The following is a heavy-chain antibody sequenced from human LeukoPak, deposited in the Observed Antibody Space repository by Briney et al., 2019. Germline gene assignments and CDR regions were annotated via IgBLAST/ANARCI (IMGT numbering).Heavy chain of an antibody. D-gene: IGHD4-17*01. CDR1: GFTFSSYG. CDR2: IWYDGSNK. V-gene: IGHV3-33*06. CDR3: AKSIYGDYYYYTDV. J-gene: IGHJ6*03. Sequence: PGGSLRLSCAASGFTFSSYGMHWVRQAPGKGLEWVAVIWYDGSNKYYADSVKGRFTISRDNSRNTLYLQMNSLRAEDTAVYYCAKSIYGDYYYYTDVWGKGTTVTVSS.